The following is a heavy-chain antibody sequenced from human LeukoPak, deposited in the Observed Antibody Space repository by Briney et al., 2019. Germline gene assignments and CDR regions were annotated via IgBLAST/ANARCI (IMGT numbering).Heavy chain of an antibody. CDR2: IYYSGST. CDR3: ARDQGYGGTYCYYGMDV. D-gene: IGHD4-23*01. CDR1: GGSISSGGYY. J-gene: IGHJ6*02. Sequence: KSSETLSLTCTVSGGSISSGGYYWSWIRQHPGKGLEWIGYIYYSGSTYYNPSLKSRVTISVDTSKNQFSLKLSSVTAADTAVYYCARDQGYGGTYCYYGMDVWGQGTTVTVSS. V-gene: IGHV4-31*03.